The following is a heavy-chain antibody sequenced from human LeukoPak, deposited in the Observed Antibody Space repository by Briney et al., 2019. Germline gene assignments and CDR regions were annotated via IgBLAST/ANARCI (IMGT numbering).Heavy chain of an antibody. Sequence: GGSLRLSCAASGFTFSSYGMNWVRQAPGKGLEWVSGISGSGDRTYYADSVQGRFTISRDNSMNTLSLQMSSLRAEDTAVYYCAVLVVAGPPWINWGQGTLVTVSS. CDR1: GFTFSSYG. V-gene: IGHV3-23*01. CDR3: AVLVVAGPPWIN. CDR2: ISGSGDRT. D-gene: IGHD6-19*01. J-gene: IGHJ4*02.